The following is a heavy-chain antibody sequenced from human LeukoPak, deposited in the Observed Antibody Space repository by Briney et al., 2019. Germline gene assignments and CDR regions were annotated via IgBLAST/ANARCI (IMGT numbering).Heavy chain of an antibody. Sequence: ASVKVSCKASGGTFSRYAINWVRQAPGQGLEWMGGIIPIFGTANYAQKFQGRVTITADESTSTAYMELSSLRSEDTAVYYCARGLQLLWFGELLSNAGDYWGQGTLVTVSS. CDR3: ARGLQLLWFGELLSNAGDY. CDR2: IIPIFGTA. V-gene: IGHV1-69*13. J-gene: IGHJ4*02. CDR1: GGTFSRYA. D-gene: IGHD3-10*01.